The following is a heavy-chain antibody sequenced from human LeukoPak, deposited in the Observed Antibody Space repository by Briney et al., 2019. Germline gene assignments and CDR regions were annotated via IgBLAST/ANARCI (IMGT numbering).Heavy chain of an antibody. D-gene: IGHD2-2*01. J-gene: IGHJ4*02. CDR1: GGSFSGYY. CDR3: ARGGGRGYCSSTSCRYFDY. Sequence: SETLSLTCAVYGGSFSGYYWSWIRQPPGKGLEWIGEINHSGSTNYNPSLKSRVTISVDTSKNQFSLKLSSVTAADTAVYYCARGGGRGYCSSTSCRYFDYWGQGTLVTVSS. CDR2: INHSGST. V-gene: IGHV4-34*01.